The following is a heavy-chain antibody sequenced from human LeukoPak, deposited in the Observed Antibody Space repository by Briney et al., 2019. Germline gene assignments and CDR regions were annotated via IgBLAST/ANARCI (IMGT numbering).Heavy chain of an antibody. CDR1: GYTFTGYY. D-gene: IGHD5-24*01. CDR3: ARGHPRWLQLEYYFDY. J-gene: IGHJ4*02. CDR2: INPNSGGT. V-gene: IGHV1-2*02. Sequence: ASVKVSCKASGYTFTGYYMHWVRQAPGQGLEWMGWINPNSGGTNYAQKFQGRVTMTRDTSISTAYMELSRLRSDDTAVYYCARGHPRWLQLEYYFDYWGQGTLVTVSS.